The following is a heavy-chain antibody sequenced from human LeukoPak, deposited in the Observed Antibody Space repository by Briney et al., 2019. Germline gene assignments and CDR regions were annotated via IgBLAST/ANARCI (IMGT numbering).Heavy chain of an antibody. J-gene: IGHJ5*02. CDR2: INTDGSST. CDR1: GFTFSSYW. CDR3: VLTPLIAALPLPVT. D-gene: IGHD6-6*01. V-gene: IGHV3-74*01. Sequence: SGGSLRLSCAASGFTFSSYWMHWVRQAPGKGLVWVSRINTDGSSTSYADSVKGRFTISRDNAKNTLYLQMNSLRAEDTAVYYCVLTPLIAALPLPVTWGQGILVTVSS.